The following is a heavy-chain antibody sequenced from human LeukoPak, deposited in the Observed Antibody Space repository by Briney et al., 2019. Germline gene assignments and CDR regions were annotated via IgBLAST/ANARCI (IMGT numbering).Heavy chain of an antibody. Sequence: GRSLRLSCAASGFXFSSYAISWVRQAPGKGMEWQSAISVSGGRTSHADSVKGRFTISRDNAKNTLYLQMNSLRAEDTAVYYCAKVGEHIGVVSATIDYWGQGTLVTVAS. CDR1: GFXFSSYA. CDR2: ISVSGGRT. D-gene: IGHD2-21*02. CDR3: AKVGEHIGVVSATIDY. J-gene: IGHJ4*02. V-gene: IGHV3-23*01.